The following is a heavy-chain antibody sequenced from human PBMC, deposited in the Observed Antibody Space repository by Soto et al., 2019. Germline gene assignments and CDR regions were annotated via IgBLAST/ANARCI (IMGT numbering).Heavy chain of an antibody. CDR1: GDCFAKYS. D-gene: IGHD3-10*01. J-gene: IGHJ6*02. CDR2: IHPGDSDS. CDR3: ARPYYGSGTYPAMDV. Sequence: VALKIARDGAGDCFAKYSADGVRQKPGTGLEWVGIIHPGDSDSRYSPSFQGQVTISADKSISTAYLQWSSLKASDTAMYYCARPYYGSGTYPAMDVWGQGTTVPV. V-gene: IGHV5-51*01.